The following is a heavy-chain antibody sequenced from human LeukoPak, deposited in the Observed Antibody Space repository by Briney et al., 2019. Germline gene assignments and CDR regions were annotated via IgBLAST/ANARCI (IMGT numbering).Heavy chain of an antibody. CDR1: GFTFSTYA. CDR3: AKEPPPHNDYRRIFVY. V-gene: IGHV3-23*01. J-gene: IGHJ4*02. Sequence: PGGSLRLSCAASGFTFSTYAMSWTRPAPGKGLEWVAAISGSGGSTYYADSVKGRFTISGDNSKNTLYLQMNSLRAEDTAVYYWAKEPPPHNDYRRIFVYWGQGTLVTVAS. CDR2: ISGSGGST. D-gene: IGHD4-11*01.